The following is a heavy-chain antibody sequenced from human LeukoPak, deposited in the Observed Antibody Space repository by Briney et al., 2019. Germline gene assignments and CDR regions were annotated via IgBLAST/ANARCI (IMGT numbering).Heavy chain of an antibody. J-gene: IGHJ4*02. CDR2: IYPGDSDT. CDR3: ARSTSVAAAADY. Sequence: GESLKISCKGSGYSFSDFWIAWVRQMPGKGLEWMGIIYPGDSDTRYSPSFQGQVTISADKSISTAYLQWSSLKASDTAMYYCARSTSVAAAADYWGQGTLVTVSS. D-gene: IGHD6-13*01. CDR1: GYSFSDFW. V-gene: IGHV5-51*01.